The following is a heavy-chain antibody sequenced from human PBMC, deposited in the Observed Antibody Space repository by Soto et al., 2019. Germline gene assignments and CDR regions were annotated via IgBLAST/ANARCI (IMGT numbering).Heavy chain of an antibody. Sequence: QVHLQQWGAGLLKPSETLSLTCAVYGGSFSGYYWSWIRQPPGKVLEWIGEINHSGSTNFNPSLKSRVTISVDTSKNQFSLKLSSVTAADTAVYYCATHLKPTVTVYWYFDLWGRGTLVTVSS. CDR2: INHSGST. J-gene: IGHJ2*01. CDR3: ATHLKPTVTVYWYFDL. D-gene: IGHD4-17*01. V-gene: IGHV4-34*02. CDR1: GGSFSGYY.